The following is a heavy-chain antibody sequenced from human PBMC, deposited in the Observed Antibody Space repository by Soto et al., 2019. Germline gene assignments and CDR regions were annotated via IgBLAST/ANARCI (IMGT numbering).Heavy chain of an antibody. CDR2: ITGSGDST. J-gene: IGHJ5*02. V-gene: IGHV3-23*01. CDR3: AKDPVKYSASWYFEWWVAP. Sequence: EVQLLESGGGLVQSGGSLRLSCAASGFTFSNQAMSWVRQAPGKGLEWVSGITGSGDSTFYGDSVKGRFTISRDNSTNTLHLQMNSLRAEDTAVYYGAKDPVKYSASWYFEWWVAPWGQGTGVTVSP. D-gene: IGHD2-2*01. CDR1: GFTFSNQA.